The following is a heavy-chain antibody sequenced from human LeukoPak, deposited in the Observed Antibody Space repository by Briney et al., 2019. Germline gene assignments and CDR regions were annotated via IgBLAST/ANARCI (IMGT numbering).Heavy chain of an antibody. CDR3: ARVVAATAGFDY. CDR2: IYYSGST. CDR1: GGSISSSSYY. J-gene: IGHJ4*02. V-gene: IGHV4-39*01. D-gene: IGHD2-15*01. Sequence: SETLSLTCTVSGGSISSSSYYWGWIRQPPGQGLEWIGSIYYSGSTYYNPSLKSRATISVDTSKNQFSLKLSSVTAADTAVYYCARVVAATAGFDYWGQETLVTVSS.